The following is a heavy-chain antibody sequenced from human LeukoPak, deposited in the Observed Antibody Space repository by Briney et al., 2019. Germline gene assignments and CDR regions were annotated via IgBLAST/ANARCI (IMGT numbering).Heavy chain of an antibody. J-gene: IGHJ4*02. CDR3: AREAVTRNYFDY. V-gene: IGHV3-53*01. CDR2: IFSGGST. CDR1: GFTVSSNY. Sequence: GGFLSLSCAASGFTVSSNYMRWVRQAPGKGLEWVSIIFSGGSTYYADSVKGRFTISRDNSKNTLYLQMNSLRAEDTAVYYCAREAVTRNYFDYWGQGTLVTVSS. D-gene: IGHD4-17*01.